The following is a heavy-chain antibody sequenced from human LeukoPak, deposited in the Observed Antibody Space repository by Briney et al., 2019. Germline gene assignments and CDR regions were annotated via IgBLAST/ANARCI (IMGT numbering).Heavy chain of an antibody. Sequence: PSETLSLTCTVSGASISTHTYCWGWIRQPPGKGLEWIGSIYYNGNTYYNPSLKSRVTISVDTSNNQFSLKLRSVTAADTAVYYCVRSYCAGDCYTEYFQHWGQGTLVTVSS. CDR1: GASISTHTYC. CDR2: IYYNGNT. CDR3: VRSYCAGDCYTEYFQH. D-gene: IGHD2-21*02. J-gene: IGHJ1*01. V-gene: IGHV4-39*01.